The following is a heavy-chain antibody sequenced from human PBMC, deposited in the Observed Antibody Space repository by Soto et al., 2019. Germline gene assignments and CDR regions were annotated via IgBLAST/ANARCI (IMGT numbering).Heavy chain of an antibody. J-gene: IGHJ1*01. V-gene: IGHV3-48*04. D-gene: IGHD2-15*01. Sequence: GGSLRLSCAASGFTFSSYGMHWVRQAPGKGLEWVADIRSGGSTIYYEDSVKGRFTISRDNAKNSLYLQMNSLRAEDTAVYYCARVRDIVVVVAATHFQHWGQGTLVTVSS. CDR2: IRSGGSTI. CDR1: GFTFSSYG. CDR3: ARVRDIVVVVAATHFQH.